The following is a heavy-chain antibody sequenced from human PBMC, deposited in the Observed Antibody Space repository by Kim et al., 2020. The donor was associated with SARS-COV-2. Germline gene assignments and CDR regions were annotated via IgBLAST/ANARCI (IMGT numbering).Heavy chain of an antibody. CDR1: GFTFSSYS. Sequence: GGSLRLSCAASGFTFSSYSMNWVRQAPGKGLEWVSYISSSSSTIYYADSVKGRFTISRDNAKNSLYLQMNSLRDEDTAVYYCARVKLTSLGPYFDYWGQGTLVTVSS. V-gene: IGHV3-48*02. J-gene: IGHJ4*02. D-gene: IGHD1-26*01. CDR3: ARVKLTSLGPYFDY. CDR2: ISSSSSTI.